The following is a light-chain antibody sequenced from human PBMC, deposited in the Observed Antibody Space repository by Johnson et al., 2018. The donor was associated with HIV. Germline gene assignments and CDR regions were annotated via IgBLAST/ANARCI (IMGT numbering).Light chain of an antibody. V-gene: IGLV1-51*02. CDR2: ENN. CDR1: SSNIGNNY. CDR3: GTWDSSLSAGGYV. Sequence: QLVLTQPPSVSAAPGQKVTISCSGSSSNIGNNYVSWYQQLPGTATKLLIYENNKRPSGIPDRFSGSKSGTSATLGITGLQTGDEADYYCGTWDSSLSAGGYVFGTGTKVTVL. J-gene: IGLJ1*01.